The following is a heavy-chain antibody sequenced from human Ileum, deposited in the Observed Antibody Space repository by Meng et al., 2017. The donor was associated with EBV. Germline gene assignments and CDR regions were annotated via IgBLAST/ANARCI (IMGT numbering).Heavy chain of an antibody. CDR3: ASHPGGNSKYYSSGDDY. CDR2: INHRGGA. D-gene: IGHD3-22*01. CDR1: GGAFSGDY. J-gene: IGHJ4*02. V-gene: IGHV4-34*01. Sequence: QVQLHQGGAVRLKPSETLSLSCAVDGGAFSGDYWSWSRQPPGKGLEWFGEINHRGGAFYNPSLKSRVTMSIDASKNQFSLKLNSVTAADTAVYYCASHPGGNSKYYSSGDDYWGQGALVTVSS.